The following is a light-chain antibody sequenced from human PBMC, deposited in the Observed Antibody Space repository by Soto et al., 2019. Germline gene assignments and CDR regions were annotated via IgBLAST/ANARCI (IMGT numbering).Light chain of an antibody. J-gene: IGKJ1*01. Sequence: DFQMTQSPSSLSASVGDRVTITCRASQDISDHLAWYQHKPGKVPKLLLYEASTLQSGVPSRFSGGGSGTDFTLTISSLQPEDVATYYCQKYNRTPRTFGQGTKVELK. V-gene: IGKV1-27*01. CDR1: QDISDH. CDR2: EAS. CDR3: QKYNRTPRT.